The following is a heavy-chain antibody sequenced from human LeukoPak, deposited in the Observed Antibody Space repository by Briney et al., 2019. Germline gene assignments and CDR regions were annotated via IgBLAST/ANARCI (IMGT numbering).Heavy chain of an antibody. CDR2: ISAYNGNT. CDR3: ARSGGYCSSTSCYLFDY. CDR1: GYTFTSYG. Sequence: ASVKVSCKASGYTFTSYGISWVRQAPGQGLEWMGWISAYNGNTNYAQKLQGRVTMTTDTSTSTADMELRRLRSDDTAVYYCARSGGYCSSTSCYLFDYWGQGTLVTVSS. V-gene: IGHV1-18*01. D-gene: IGHD2-2*01. J-gene: IGHJ4*02.